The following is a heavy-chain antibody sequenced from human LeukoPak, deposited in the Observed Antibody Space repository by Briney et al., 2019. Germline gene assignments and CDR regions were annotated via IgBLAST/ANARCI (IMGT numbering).Heavy chain of an antibody. D-gene: IGHD3-9*01. CDR2: ISGSGGST. J-gene: IGHJ4*02. CDR1: GFTFSNYA. CDR3: AKDLVSYYDILTGYSAFDY. V-gene: IGHV3-23*01. Sequence: PGGSLRLSCAASGFTFSNYAMSWVRQAPGKGLEWVSAISGSGGSTYYADSVKGRFTISRDNSKNTLYLQMNSLRAEDTAVYYCAKDLVSYYDILTGYSAFDYWGQGTLVTVSS.